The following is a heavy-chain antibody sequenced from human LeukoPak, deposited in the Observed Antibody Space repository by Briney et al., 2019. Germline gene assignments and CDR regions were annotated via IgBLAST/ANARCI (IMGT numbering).Heavy chain of an antibody. CDR1: GFTFSSYT. J-gene: IGHJ4*02. V-gene: IGHV3-21*01. Sequence: PGGSLRLSCAASGFTFSSYTMHWIRQAPGKGLEWVSSISGSNSYIFYADSVKGRFTVSRDNAKDSLYLQMSSLRAEDTAVYYCARALTTLTYEGYWGQGTLVTVSS. CDR2: ISGSNSYI. D-gene: IGHD1-1*01. CDR3: ARALTTLTYEGY.